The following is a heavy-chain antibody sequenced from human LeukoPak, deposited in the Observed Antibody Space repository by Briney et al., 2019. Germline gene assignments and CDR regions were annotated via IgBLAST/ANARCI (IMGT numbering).Heavy chain of an antibody. CDR3: ARENIVTPPDY. Sequence: SESLSLTCTVSGGSISSYYWSWVRQPPGKGLEWIGYIYYSGSTNYNPSFKSRVTISVDTSKNQFSLKLSAVTAADTAVYYCARENIVTPPDYWGQGTLVTVSS. CDR1: GGSISSYY. V-gene: IGHV4-59*01. D-gene: IGHD2/OR15-2a*01. CDR2: IYYSGST. J-gene: IGHJ4*02.